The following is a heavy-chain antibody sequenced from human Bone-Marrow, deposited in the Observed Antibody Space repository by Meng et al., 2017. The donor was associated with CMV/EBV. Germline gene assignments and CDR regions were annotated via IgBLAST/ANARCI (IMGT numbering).Heavy chain of an antibody. Sequence: GESLKISCAASGFTFSSYWMSWVRQAPGKGLEWVANIKQDGSEKYYVDSVKGRFTISRDNAKNSLYLQMNSLGAEDTVVYYCARDMVRGDGYYYGMDVWGQGTTVTVSS. CDR1: GFTFSSYW. CDR2: IKQDGSEK. V-gene: IGHV3-7*01. D-gene: IGHD3-10*01. CDR3: ARDMVRGDGYYYGMDV. J-gene: IGHJ6*02.